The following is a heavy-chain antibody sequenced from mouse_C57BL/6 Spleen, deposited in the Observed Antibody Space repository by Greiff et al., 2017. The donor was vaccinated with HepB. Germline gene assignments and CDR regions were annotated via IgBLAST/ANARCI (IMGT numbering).Heavy chain of an antibody. J-gene: IGHJ4*01. CDR2: ISDGGSYT. D-gene: IGHD1-3*01. V-gene: IGHV5-4*03. Sequence: DVMLVESGGGLVKPGGSLKLSCAASGFTFSSYAMSWVRQTPEKRLEWVATISDGGSYTYYPDNVKGRFTISRDNAKNNLYLQMSHLKSEDTAMYYCARVKCYAMDYWGQGTSVTVSS. CDR3: ARVKCYAMDY. CDR1: GFTFSSYA.